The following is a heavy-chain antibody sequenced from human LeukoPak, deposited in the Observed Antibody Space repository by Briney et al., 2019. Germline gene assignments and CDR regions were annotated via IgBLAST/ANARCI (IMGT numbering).Heavy chain of an antibody. V-gene: IGHV3-21*01. CDR3: ARDPSGAVANY. Sequence: GGSLRLSCAASGFTFSSYSMNWVRQAPGKGLEWVSSISSSSSYIYYADSVKGRFTISRVNAKNSLYLQMNSLRAEDTAVYYCARDPSGAVANYWGQGTLVTVSS. D-gene: IGHD2-15*01. CDR1: GFTFSSYS. CDR2: ISSSSSYI. J-gene: IGHJ4*02.